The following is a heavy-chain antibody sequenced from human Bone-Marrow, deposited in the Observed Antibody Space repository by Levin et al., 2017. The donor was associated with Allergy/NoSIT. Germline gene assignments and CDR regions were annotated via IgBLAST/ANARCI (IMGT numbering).Heavy chain of an antibody. D-gene: IGHD6-19*01. CDR2: VDTTGDT. CDR3: VRSLYTSGWHND. J-gene: IGHJ4*02. V-gene: IGHV3-13*01. CDR1: GFTFSIYD. Sequence: SCAASGFTFSIYDLHWVRQPTGRGLEWVSTVDTTGDTYYSGSVKGRFTISRENAKNSLFLQMNNLRPGDTAIYYCVRSLYTSGWHNDWGQGTLVTVSS.